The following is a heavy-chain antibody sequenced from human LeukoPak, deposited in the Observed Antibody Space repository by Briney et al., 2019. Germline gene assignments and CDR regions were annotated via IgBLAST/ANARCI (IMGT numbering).Heavy chain of an antibody. CDR2: IYYSGST. D-gene: IGHD5-18*01. V-gene: IGHV4-39*07. J-gene: IGHJ4*02. Sequence: PSETLSLTCTVSGGSISTSNYYWGWIRQPPGKGLEWIGSIYYSGSTYYNPSLKSRVTISVDTSKNQFSLKLSSVTAADTAVYYCARTLIQLWSGGYYFDYWGQGTLVTVSS. CDR3: ARTLIQLWSGGYYFDY. CDR1: GGSISTSNYY.